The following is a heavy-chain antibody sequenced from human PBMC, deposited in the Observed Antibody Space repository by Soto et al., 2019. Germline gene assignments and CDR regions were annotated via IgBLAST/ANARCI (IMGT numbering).Heavy chain of an antibody. J-gene: IGHJ4*02. D-gene: IGHD5-12*01. V-gene: IGHV5-51*01. CDR2: IYPDDSDT. CDR1: GYRFSNYW. CDR3: ARQGYNGPPPFDY. Sequence: GESLKISCQASGYRFSNYWIDWVRQMPGKGLEWLGIIYPDDSDTRYSPSFQGQVTISVDKSISTAYLQWSSLKASDTAIYYCARQGYNGPPPFDYWGPGTLVTVSS.